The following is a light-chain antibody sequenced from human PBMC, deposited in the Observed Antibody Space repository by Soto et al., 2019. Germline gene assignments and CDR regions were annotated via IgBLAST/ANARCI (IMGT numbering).Light chain of an antibody. CDR1: QSVGSN. Sequence: EIVMTQSPATLSVSPGERATLSCRASQSVGSNLAWYQQKPGQAPRLLIYGSSTRATGIPARFSGSGSGTEFTLTISSLQSEYFAVYYCQQFNDGSTFGQGTKVEIK. J-gene: IGKJ1*01. V-gene: IGKV3-15*01. CDR2: GSS. CDR3: QQFNDGST.